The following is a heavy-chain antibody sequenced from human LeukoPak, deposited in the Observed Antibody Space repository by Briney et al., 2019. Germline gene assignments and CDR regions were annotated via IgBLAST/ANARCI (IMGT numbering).Heavy chain of an antibody. CDR1: GFTFSSYW. CDR3: TTGFGLRSTSLDY. V-gene: IGHV3-7*01. CDR2: IKQDGSEK. D-gene: IGHD2-2*01. Sequence: GGSLRLSCAASGFTFSSYWMSWVRQAPGKGLEWVANIKQDGSEKYYVDSVKGRFTISRDNAKNSLYLQMNSLRAEDTAVYYCTTGFGLRSTSLDYWGQGTLVTVSS. J-gene: IGHJ4*02.